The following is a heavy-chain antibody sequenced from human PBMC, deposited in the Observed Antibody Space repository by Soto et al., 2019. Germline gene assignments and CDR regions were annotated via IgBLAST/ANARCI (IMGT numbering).Heavy chain of an antibody. D-gene: IGHD3-22*01. Sequence: GGSLRLSCAASGFTFSSYAMSWVRQAPGKGLEWVSAISGSGGGTYYADSVKGRFTISRDNSKNTLYLQMNSLRAEDTAVYYCTRHQEVFSAYNGYWGKGALVTVCS. CDR2: ISGSGGGT. CDR1: GFTFSSYA. CDR3: TRHQEVFSAYNGY. J-gene: IGHJ4*02. V-gene: IGHV3-23*01.